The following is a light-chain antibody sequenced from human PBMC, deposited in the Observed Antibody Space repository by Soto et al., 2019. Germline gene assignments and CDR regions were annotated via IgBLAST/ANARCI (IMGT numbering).Light chain of an antibody. J-gene: IGLJ2*01. CDR1: SSNIGTNF. CDR2: RNN. V-gene: IGLV1-47*01. Sequence: QPVLTQPPSASGTPGQRVTISCSGGSSNIGTNFVSWYQQLPGTAPKLLIHRNNQRPSGVPDRFSGSRSGTSAPLAISGLRSEDEADYFCAAWDDSLSALVFGGGTKLTVL. CDR3: AAWDDSLSALV.